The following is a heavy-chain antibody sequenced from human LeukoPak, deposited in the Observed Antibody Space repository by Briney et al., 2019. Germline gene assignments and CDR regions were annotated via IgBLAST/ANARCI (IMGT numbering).Heavy chain of an antibody. V-gene: IGHV4-39*07. J-gene: IGHJ2*01. D-gene: IGHD5-18*01. CDR1: GGSISSSSYY. Sequence: SETLSLTCTVSGGSISSSSYYWGWIRQPPGKGLEWIRSIYYSGSTYYNPSLKSRVTISVDTSKNQFSLKLSSVTAADTAVYYCARVRIATAMTNPYWYFDLWGRGTLVTVSS. CDR3: ARVRIATAMTNPYWYFDL. CDR2: IYYSGST.